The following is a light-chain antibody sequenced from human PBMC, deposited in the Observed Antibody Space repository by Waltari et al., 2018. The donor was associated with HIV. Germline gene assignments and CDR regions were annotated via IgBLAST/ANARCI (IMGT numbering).Light chain of an antibody. CDR1: SSNVGSNY. V-gene: IGLV1-47*02. J-gene: IGLJ2*01. CDR3: ASWDDSLSIVV. Sequence: QSVLTQPPSASGTPGQRITLSCSGSSSNVGSNYVYWYQQLPGTAPKVLIFITNPRPSGVPDRCAASKSGTSASLAISGLRSEDEADYYGASWDDSLSIVVFGGGTKLTVL. CDR2: ITN.